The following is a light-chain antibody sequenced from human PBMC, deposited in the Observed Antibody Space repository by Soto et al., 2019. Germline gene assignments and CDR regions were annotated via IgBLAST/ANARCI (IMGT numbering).Light chain of an antibody. V-gene: IGKV3-11*01. J-gene: IGKJ4*01. CDR3: QQYGGSPLT. Sequence: ESVLTLSPATLSLSPGKRATLHCRASQTVGSYLAWNQQKAGQAPRPLIYDASNRAPGIPARFSGSGSGTDFTLTISMLEPEDFAVYYCQQYGGSPLTLGGGTKVAI. CDR1: QTVGSY. CDR2: DAS.